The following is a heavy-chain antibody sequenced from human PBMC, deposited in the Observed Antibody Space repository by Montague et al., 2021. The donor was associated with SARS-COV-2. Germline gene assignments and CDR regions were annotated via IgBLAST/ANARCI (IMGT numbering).Heavy chain of an antibody. D-gene: IGHD3-9*01. V-gene: IGHV4-4*07. CDR2: IYTSGST. J-gene: IGHJ6*02. CDR1: GGSISSYY. Sequence: SETLSLTCTVSGGSISSYYWSWIRQPAGKGLEWIGRIYTSGSTNYNPSLKSRATVSVDTSKNQFSLKLSSVTAADTAVYYCARVGRAGYDILTGYYYYGMDVWGQGTTVTVSS. CDR3: ARVGRAGYDILTGYYYYGMDV.